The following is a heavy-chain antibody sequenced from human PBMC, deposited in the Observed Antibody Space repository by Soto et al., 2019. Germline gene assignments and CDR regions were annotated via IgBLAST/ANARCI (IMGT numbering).Heavy chain of an antibody. Sequence: QVQLQESGPGLVKPSQTLSLTCTVSGGSISSGGYYRSWIRQHPGKGLEWIGYIYYSGSTYYNPSLKSRVTISVDTSKNQFSLKLSSVTAADTAVYYCARASGYYDSSGYYYELPIGNAFDIWGQGTMVTVSS. V-gene: IGHV4-31*03. D-gene: IGHD3-22*01. CDR2: IYYSGST. J-gene: IGHJ3*02. CDR1: GGSISSGGYY. CDR3: ARASGYYDSSGYYYELPIGNAFDI.